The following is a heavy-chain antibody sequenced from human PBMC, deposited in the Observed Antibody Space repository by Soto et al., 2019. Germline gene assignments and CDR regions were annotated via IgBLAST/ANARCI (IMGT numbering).Heavy chain of an antibody. CDR2: IIPIFGTA. J-gene: IGHJ6*02. V-gene: IGHV1-69*01. D-gene: IGHD6-19*01. CDR3: ARDRPKYSSGWQAYGMDV. Sequence: QVQLVQSGAEVKKPGSSVKVSCKASGGTFSSYAISWVRQAPGQGLEWMGGIIPIFGTANYAQKFQGRVMITADESTSTADIELSSLGSEDTAVYYCARDRPKYSSGWQAYGMDVWGQGTTVTVSS. CDR1: GGTFSSYA.